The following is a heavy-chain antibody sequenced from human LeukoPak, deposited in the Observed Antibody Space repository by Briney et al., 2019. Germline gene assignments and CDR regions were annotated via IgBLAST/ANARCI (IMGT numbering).Heavy chain of an antibody. Sequence: SETLSLTCAVYGGSFSGYYWSWIRQPPGKGLEWIGEINNSGSTNYNPSLKSRVTLSVDTSKNQFSPKLSSVTAADTAVYYCARVDAWSGSPEGYYGMDVWGQGTLVTVSS. CDR2: INNSGST. CDR1: GGSFSGYY. V-gene: IGHV4-34*01. CDR3: ARVDAWSGSPEGYYGMDV. J-gene: IGHJ6*02. D-gene: IGHD3-3*01.